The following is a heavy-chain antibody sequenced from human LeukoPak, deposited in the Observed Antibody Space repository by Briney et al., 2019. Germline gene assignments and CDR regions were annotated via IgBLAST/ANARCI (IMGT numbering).Heavy chain of an antibody. CDR3: ARVDGGFDI. J-gene: IGHJ3*02. Sequence: GGSLMLSCAASGFTFSEHYMDWVRQAPGKGLEWVSYISGSSSIIYNADSVKGRFTISRDNAKNSLYLQMNSLRDEDTAVYYCARVDGGFDIWGQGTMVTVSS. CDR2: ISGSSSII. V-gene: IGHV3-48*02. CDR1: GFTFSEHY.